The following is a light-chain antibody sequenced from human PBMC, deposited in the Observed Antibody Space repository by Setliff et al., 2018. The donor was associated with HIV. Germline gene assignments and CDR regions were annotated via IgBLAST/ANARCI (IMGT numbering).Light chain of an antibody. CDR2: DVT. CDR1: SSDVGAYNY. J-gene: IGLJ1*01. V-gene: IGLV2-11*01. CDR3: CSYAGSYTYV. Sequence: QSALTQPRSVFGSPGQSVTISCTGTSSDVGAYNYVSWYQQHPGKAPKLMIYDVTKRPSGVPDHFSGSKSGNTASLTISGLQAEDEADYYCCSYAGSYTYVFGTGTKVTVL.